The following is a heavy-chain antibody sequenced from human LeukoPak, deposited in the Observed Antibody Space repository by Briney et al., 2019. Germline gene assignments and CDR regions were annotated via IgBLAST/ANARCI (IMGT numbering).Heavy chain of an antibody. Sequence: SETLSLTCTVSGASISSSTYYWSWVRQSPGKGLEWIGYIYRGGSTYFNPSLKSRLSMSVDTSQNQFSLNLSSVTAADTAVYYCARSSIPNWFDPWGQGTLVTVSS. CDR3: ARSSIPNWFDP. CDR2: IYRGGST. J-gene: IGHJ5*02. D-gene: IGHD2-21*01. V-gene: IGHV4-31*03. CDR1: GASISSSTYY.